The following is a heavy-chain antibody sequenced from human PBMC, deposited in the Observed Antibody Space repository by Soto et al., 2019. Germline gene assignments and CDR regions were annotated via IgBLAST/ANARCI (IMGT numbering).Heavy chain of an antibody. D-gene: IGHD3-22*01. V-gene: IGHV4-30-4*01. CDR1: GGSIRSGDSY. J-gene: IGHJ4*02. CDR3: ARTHYSDRSGTDY. Sequence: PSETLSLTCTFSGGSIRSGDSYWSWIRQPPGKGLEWIGYIYYSGSTYYNPSLKSRVTISLDTSKNQFSLNLSSVTAADTAVYYCARTHYSDRSGTDYWGQGTLVTVSS. CDR2: IYYSGST.